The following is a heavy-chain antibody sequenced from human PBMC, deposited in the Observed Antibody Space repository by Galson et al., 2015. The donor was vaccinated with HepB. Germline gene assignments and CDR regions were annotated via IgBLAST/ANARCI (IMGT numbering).Heavy chain of an antibody. V-gene: IGHV2-5*02. Sequence: PALVKPTQTLTLTCTFSGFSLSTSGVGVGWIRQPPGKALEWLALIYWGDDKRYSPSLKSRLTITKDTSKNQVVLTMTNMDPVDTATYYCAHLFWAVVPAAMPTDWFDPWGQGTLVTVSS. J-gene: IGHJ5*02. CDR2: IYWGDDK. D-gene: IGHD2-2*01. CDR3: AHLFWAVVPAAMPTDWFDP. CDR1: GFSLSTSGVG.